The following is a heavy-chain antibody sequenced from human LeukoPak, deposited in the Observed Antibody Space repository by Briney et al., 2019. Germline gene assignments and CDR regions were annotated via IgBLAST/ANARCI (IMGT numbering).Heavy chain of an antibody. V-gene: IGHV3-30*02. D-gene: IGHD1-26*01. J-gene: IGHJ1*01. CDR3: AKDRIVGAYAEYFQY. CDR1: GFTFSSYG. Sequence: PGGSLRLSCAASGFTFSSYGMHWVRQAPGKGLEWVAFIRYDGSNKYYADSVKGRFTISRDNSKNTLYLQMNSLRAEDTAVYYCAKDRIVGAYAEYFQYWGQGTLVTVSS. CDR2: IRYDGSNK.